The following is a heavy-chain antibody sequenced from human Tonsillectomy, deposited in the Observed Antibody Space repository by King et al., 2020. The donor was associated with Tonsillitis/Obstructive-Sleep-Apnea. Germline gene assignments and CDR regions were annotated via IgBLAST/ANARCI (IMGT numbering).Heavy chain of an antibody. D-gene: IGHD2-15*01. CDR2: ISGSGGST. CDR1: GFTFSSYA. Sequence: EVQLVESGGGLVQPGGSLRLSCAASGFTFSSYAMSWVRQAPGKGLEWVSAISGSGGSTYYADSVKGRFTISRDNSKSTLFLQMNSLRAEDTAVYYCTNAPVVAAYSHDYWGQGTLVTVSS. V-gene: IGHV3-23*04. J-gene: IGHJ4*02. CDR3: TNAPVVAAYSHDY.